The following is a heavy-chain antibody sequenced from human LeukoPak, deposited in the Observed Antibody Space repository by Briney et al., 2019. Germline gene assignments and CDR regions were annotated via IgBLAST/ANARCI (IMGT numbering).Heavy chain of an antibody. CDR1: GYTFTSYG. Sequence: ASVKVSCKAFGYTFTSYGISWVRQAPGQGLEWMGWISAYNGNTNYAQKLQGRVTMTTDTSTSTAYMELRSLRSDDTAVYYCARINWNYKDTDYWGQGTLVTVSS. J-gene: IGHJ4*02. D-gene: IGHD1-7*01. CDR3: ARINWNYKDTDY. V-gene: IGHV1-18*01. CDR2: ISAYNGNT.